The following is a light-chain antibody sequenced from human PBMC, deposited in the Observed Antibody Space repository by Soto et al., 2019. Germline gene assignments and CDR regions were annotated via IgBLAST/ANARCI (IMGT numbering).Light chain of an antibody. CDR3: QQYHNYPYT. CDR1: QGIGTC. V-gene: IGKV1-5*01. CDR2: DAS. J-gene: IGKJ2*01. Sequence: GVRVTITCRASQGIGTCLARYLQKPGKAPNLLIYDASTLESGVPSRFSGSGSRTEFTLTINSPQPDNFATYYCQQYHNYPYTFGQGTKLEIK.